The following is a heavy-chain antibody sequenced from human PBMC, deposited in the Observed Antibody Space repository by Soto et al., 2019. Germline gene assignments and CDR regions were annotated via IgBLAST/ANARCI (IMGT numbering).Heavy chain of an antibody. V-gene: IGHV1-69*06. CDR3: ATSIAARPLDY. D-gene: IGHD6-6*01. J-gene: IGHJ4*02. Sequence: SVKVSCKASGGTFSSYATSWVRQAPGQGLEWMGGIIPIFGTANYAQKFQGRVTITADKSTSTAYMELSSLRSEDTAVYYCATSIAARPLDYWGQGTLVTVSS. CDR1: GGTFSSYA. CDR2: IIPIFGTA.